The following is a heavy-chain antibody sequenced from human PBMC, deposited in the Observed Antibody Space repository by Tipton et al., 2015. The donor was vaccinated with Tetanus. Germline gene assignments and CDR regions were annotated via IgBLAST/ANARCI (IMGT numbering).Heavy chain of an antibody. D-gene: IGHD3-10*01. CDR2: ILYDGSGT. V-gene: IGHV3-30*18. J-gene: IGHJ4*02. Sequence: SLRLSCAASGFSFRNYAMHWVRQAPGKGLEWMAVILYDGSGTYYADSVKGRFTISRDNSKNTLYLQMNSLRPEDTAVYYCAKAFSYYGSGNGDYWGQGTLVTVSS. CDR1: GFSFRNYA. CDR3: AKAFSYYGSGNGDY.